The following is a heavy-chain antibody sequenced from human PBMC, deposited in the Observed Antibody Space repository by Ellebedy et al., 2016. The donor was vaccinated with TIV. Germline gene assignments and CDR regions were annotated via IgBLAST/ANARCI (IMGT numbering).Heavy chain of an antibody. CDR1: GFTFDDYA. CDR3: AKDIWGSGSYRHYYGMDV. Sequence: GESLKISCAASGFTFDDYAMHWVRQAPGKGLEWVSLISGDGGSTYYADSVKGRFTISRDNSKNYLYLQMNSLRTEDTALYYCAKDIWGSGSYRHYYGMDVWGQGTTVTVSS. J-gene: IGHJ6*02. D-gene: IGHD3-10*01. V-gene: IGHV3-43*02. CDR2: ISGDGGST.